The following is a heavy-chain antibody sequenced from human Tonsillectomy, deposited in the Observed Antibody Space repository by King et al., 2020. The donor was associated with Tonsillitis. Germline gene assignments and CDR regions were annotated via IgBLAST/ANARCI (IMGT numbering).Heavy chain of an antibody. CDR1: GGSISSFY. CDR2: FFYGGST. V-gene: IGHV4-59*01. Sequence: QLQESGPGLVKPSETLSLTCTISGGSISSFYWSWFRQPPGKGLVLIGSFFYGGSTNYNPSLKSLVTISVDTSKNQFSLKLSSVTAADTAVYFCASPYPVLKYWGQGTLVTVSS. D-gene: IGHD3-9*01. CDR3: ASPYPVLKY. J-gene: IGHJ4*02.